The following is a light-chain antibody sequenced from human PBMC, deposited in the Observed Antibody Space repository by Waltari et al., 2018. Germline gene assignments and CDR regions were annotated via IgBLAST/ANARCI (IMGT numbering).Light chain of an antibody. J-gene: IGLJ1*01. V-gene: IGLV2-23*02. Sequence: QSALTQPASVSGTPGKPITISCSGTTSDVGSSDLDSWYQQHPGEAPKLLICEVFKRPPDTSSRFSGAKSGSTASLTISGLQPEDEADYYCCSYAGRGTYVFGSGTKVTVL. CDR2: EVF. CDR1: TSDVGSSDL. CDR3: CSYAGRGTYV.